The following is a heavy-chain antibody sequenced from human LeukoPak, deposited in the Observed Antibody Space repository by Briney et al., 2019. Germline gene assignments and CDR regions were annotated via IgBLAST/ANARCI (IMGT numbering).Heavy chain of an antibody. V-gene: IGHV1-69*13. CDR1: GGTFSSYA. Sequence: SVKVSCKASGGTFSSYAISWVRQAPGQGLEWMGGIIPIFGTANYAQKFQGRVTITADESTSTAYMELSSLRSEDTAVYYCARDIGSSWYSGSFDYWGQGTLVTVSS. D-gene: IGHD6-13*01. CDR3: ARDIGSSWYSGSFDY. J-gene: IGHJ4*02. CDR2: IIPIFGTA.